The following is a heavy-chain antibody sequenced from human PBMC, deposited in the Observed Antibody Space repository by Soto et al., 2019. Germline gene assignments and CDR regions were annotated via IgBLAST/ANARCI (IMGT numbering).Heavy chain of an antibody. CDR1: GGSFSGYY. J-gene: IGHJ4*02. D-gene: IGHD3-10*01. Sequence: PSETLSLTCAVYGGSFSGYYWIWIRHPPGKGLEWIGEINHSGSTNYNPALKSRVTISVDTSKNQFSLKLSSVTAADTAVYYCASCSGVSGYYFDYWRKGTLVAVSS. CDR3: ASCSGVSGYYFDY. V-gene: IGHV4-34*01. CDR2: INHSGST.